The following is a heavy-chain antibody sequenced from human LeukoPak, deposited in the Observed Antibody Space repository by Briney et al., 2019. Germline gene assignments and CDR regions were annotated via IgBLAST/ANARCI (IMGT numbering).Heavy chain of an antibody. D-gene: IGHD3-22*01. CDR2: IKQDGSEK. J-gene: IGHJ3*02. CDR1: GFTFSSYW. CDR3: ARRVYYYDSSGYLDAFDI. Sequence: GGSLRLSCAASGFTFSSYWMSWVRQAPGKGLEWVANIKQDGSEKYYVDSVKGRFTISRDNAKNSLYLQMNSLRSEDTAVYYCARRVYYYDSSGYLDAFDIWGQGTMVTVSS. V-gene: IGHV3-7*01.